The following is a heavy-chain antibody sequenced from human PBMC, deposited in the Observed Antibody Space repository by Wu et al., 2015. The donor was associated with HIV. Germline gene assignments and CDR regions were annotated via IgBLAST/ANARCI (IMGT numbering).Heavy chain of an antibody. J-gene: IGHJ6*02. CDR3: AKTNRIVADGIDFYHFYGMDV. D-gene: IGHD2/OR15-2a*01. Sequence: QVQLVQSGAEVKKPGSPVKVSCKASGGNFNNYAINWVRQAPGEGLEWMGRITPLFGRPKYAQRFQGTVTITADESTSTAYMELSSLKSEDTAIYYCAKTNRIVADGIDFYHFYGMDVWGQGTTITVS. CDR2: ITPLFGRP. V-gene: IGHV1-69*13. CDR1: GGNFNNYA.